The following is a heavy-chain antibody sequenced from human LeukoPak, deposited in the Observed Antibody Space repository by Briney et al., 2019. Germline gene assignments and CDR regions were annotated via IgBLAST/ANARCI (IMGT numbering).Heavy chain of an antibody. D-gene: IGHD5-12*01. V-gene: IGHV3-21*01. CDR2: ISSSSSYI. CDR3: ASPGYSGYDWEGYYFDY. Sequence: GGSLRLSCAASGFTFSSYSMNWVRQAPGKGLEWVSSISSSSSYIYYAGSVKGRFTISRDNAKNSLYLQMNSLRAEDTAVYYCASPGYSGYDWEGYYFDYWGQGTLVTVSS. CDR1: GFTFSSYS. J-gene: IGHJ4*02.